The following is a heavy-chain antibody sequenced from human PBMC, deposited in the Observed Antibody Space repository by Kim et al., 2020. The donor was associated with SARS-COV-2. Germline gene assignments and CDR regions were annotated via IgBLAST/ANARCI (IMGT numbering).Heavy chain of an antibody. CDR1: GFTFSRYA. D-gene: IGHD2-2*01. CDR2: ISYDGSNK. Sequence: GGSLRLSCAASGFTFSRYAMHWVRQAPGKGLEWVAVISYDGSNKYYADSVRGRFTISRDNSKNTLYLQMNSLRAEDTAVYYCARVCSPFSLPGCSCPGDWGQGNLVTVSA. CDR3: ARVCSPFSLPGCSCPGD. J-gene: IGHJ4*02. V-gene: IGHV3-30-3*01.